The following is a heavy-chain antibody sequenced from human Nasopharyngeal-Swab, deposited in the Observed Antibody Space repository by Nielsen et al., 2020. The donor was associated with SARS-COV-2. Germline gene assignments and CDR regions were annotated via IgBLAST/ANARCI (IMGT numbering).Heavy chain of an antibody. V-gene: IGHV3-30*18. J-gene: IGHJ3*02. Sequence: GESLKISCAASGFTFSSYGMHWVRQAPGKGLEWVAVISYDGSNKYYADSVKGRFTISRDNSKNTLYLQMNSLSAEDTAVYYCAKESTVTTYYDAFDIRGQGTMVTVSS. D-gene: IGHD4-17*01. CDR3: AKESTVTTYYDAFDI. CDR2: ISYDGSNK. CDR1: GFTFSSYG.